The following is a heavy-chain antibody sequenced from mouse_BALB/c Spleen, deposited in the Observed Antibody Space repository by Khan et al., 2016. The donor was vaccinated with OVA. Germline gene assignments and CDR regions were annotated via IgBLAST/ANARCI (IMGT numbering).Heavy chain of an antibody. CDR1: GFTFSSFA. CDR3: ARSLVDYYAMDY. CDR2: ISSGGHYT. V-gene: IGHV5-9-3*01. Sequence: EVELVESGGGVVKPGGSLKLSCSASGFTFSSFALSWVRQPPEKRLEWVATISSGGHYTFYPDSVKGRFTISRDSARNTLYLQMSSLRSEDTAMYYCARSLVDYYAMDYWGQGTSVTVSS. D-gene: IGHD2-2*01. J-gene: IGHJ4*01.